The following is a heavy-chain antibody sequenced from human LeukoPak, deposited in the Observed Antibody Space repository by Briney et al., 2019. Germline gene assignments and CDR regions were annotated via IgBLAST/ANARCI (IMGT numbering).Heavy chain of an antibody. Sequence: EASVKVSCKASGSTFTTYAITWVRQAPGQGLEWMGGIIPIFGTANYAQKLQGRVTITADVSMSTAYMELSSQRFDDTAVYYCARAPMLRGVHNWFDPWGQGTLVTVSS. J-gene: IGHJ5*02. CDR3: ARAPMLRGVHNWFDP. CDR2: IIPIFGTA. V-gene: IGHV1-69*13. CDR1: GSTFTTYA. D-gene: IGHD3-10*01.